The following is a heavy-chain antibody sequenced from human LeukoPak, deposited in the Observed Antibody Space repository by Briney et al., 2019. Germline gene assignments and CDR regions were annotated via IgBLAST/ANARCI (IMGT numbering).Heavy chain of an antibody. CDR1: GFCFSMYW. J-gene: IGHJ3*02. CDR3: ARDTTYYESSAYYDSYDI. Sequence: GGSLRLSCEATGFCFSMYWMAWVRQAPGKGLEWVANIKRDGSERHCLDSVRGRFTVSRDNAKNSLYLQLNSLRAEDTAVYFCARDTTYYESSAYYDSYDIWGQGTMVTVSS. V-gene: IGHV3-7*01. D-gene: IGHD3-22*01. CDR2: IKRDGSER.